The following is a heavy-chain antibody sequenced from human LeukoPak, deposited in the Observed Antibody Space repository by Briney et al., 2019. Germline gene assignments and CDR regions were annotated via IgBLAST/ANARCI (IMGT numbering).Heavy chain of an antibody. J-gene: IGHJ5*02. V-gene: IGHV4-34*01. CDR1: GGSFSGYY. D-gene: IGHD1-1*01. CDR2: LNHRESI. CDR3: VKGEKRGTHDGAS. Sequence: PSETLSLTCAVYGGSFSGYYWSWIRQPPGKGLEWIGELNHRESIVYNPSLKSRVIISIDTSNNQFSLKLSSVTAADTAVYYCVKGEKRGTHDGASWGQGTLVAVSS.